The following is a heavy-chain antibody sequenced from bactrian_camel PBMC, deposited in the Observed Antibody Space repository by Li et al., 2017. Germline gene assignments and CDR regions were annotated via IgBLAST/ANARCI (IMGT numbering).Heavy chain of an antibody. V-gene: IGHV3S55*01. CDR1: EYTFSGSS. Sequence: HVQLVESGGGSVQAGGSLRPSCAASEYTFSGSSMAWFRQAPGKEREGVATDNGVGTTYYGDSVKGRFAISRDNNKNTVSLQMDSLKSEDTALYYCVTRRSLYCDSSACYGADFGTWGQGTQVTVS. CDR2: DNGVGTT. J-gene: IGHJ6*01. D-gene: IGHD5*01. CDR3: VTRRSLYCDSSACYGADFGT.